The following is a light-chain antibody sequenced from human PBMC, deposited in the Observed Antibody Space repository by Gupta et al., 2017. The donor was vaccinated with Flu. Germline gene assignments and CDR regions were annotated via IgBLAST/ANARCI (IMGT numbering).Light chain of an antibody. CDR2: RNSDGSH. V-gene: IGLV4-69*01. J-gene: IGLJ3*02. CDR1: SGHSSYA. Sequence: QLVLTQSPSASASLGASVKLTCTLSSGHSSYAIAWHQQQQEKGPRYSMKRNSDGSHSKGDGIPDRFSGSSSGAERYLTISSLQSEDDAYYYCQTWGTGIQGFGGGTKLTVL. CDR3: QTWGTGIQG.